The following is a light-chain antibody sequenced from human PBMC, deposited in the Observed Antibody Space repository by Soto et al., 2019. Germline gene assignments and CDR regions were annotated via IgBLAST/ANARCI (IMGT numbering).Light chain of an antibody. Sequence: QSVLTQPPSASGTPGQTVTISCSGSSSNIGSNTVNWYQQLPGTAPKLLIYNSNQRPSGVPDRFSGSKSGTSASLAISGLQSEDEADYYCAAWDDSLNGVLFGGGTKLTVL. CDR2: NSN. CDR3: AAWDDSLNGVL. J-gene: IGLJ2*01. V-gene: IGLV1-44*01. CDR1: SSNIGSNT.